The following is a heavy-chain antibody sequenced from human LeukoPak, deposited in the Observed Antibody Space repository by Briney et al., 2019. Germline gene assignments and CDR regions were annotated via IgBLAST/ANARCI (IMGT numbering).Heavy chain of an antibody. Sequence: SVKVSCEASGGTFSSYAISWVRQAPGQGLEWMGGIIPIFGTANYAQKFQGRVTITADESTSTAYMELSSLRSEDTAVYYCASQSPSDSSGWYGGAFDIWGQGTMVTVSS. J-gene: IGHJ3*02. CDR1: GGTFSSYA. CDR2: IIPIFGTA. CDR3: ASQSPSDSSGWYGGAFDI. V-gene: IGHV1-69*13. D-gene: IGHD6-19*01.